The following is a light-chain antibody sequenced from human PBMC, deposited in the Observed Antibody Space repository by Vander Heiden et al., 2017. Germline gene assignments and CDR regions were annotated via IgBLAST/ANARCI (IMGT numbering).Light chain of an antibody. J-gene: IGKJ5*01. CDR2: GTS. V-gene: IGKV1-9*01. CDR1: QAISSS. CDR3: QQLNSYPIT. Sequence: DIQLTQSPSFLSASVGDTITITCRASQAISSSVTWYQQKPGNAPKILISGTSNLQSGVPSRFSGSSSGSEFTLTVTSLQPDDFASYYCQQLNSYPITFGQGTRMEI.